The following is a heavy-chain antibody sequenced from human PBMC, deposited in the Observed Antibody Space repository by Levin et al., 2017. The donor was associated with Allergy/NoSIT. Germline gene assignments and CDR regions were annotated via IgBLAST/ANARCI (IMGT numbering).Heavy chain of an antibody. D-gene: IGHD3-22*01. CDR3: AADGVYYDSSGDFPCDY. CDR1: GFTFTSSA. CDR2: IVVGSGNT. J-gene: IGHJ4*02. Sequence: GASVKVSCKASGFTFTSSAVQWVRQARGQRLEWIGWIVVGSGNTNYAQKFQERVTITRDMSTSTAYMELSSLRSEDTAVYYCAADGVYYDSSGDFPCDYWGQGTLVTVSS. V-gene: IGHV1-58*01.